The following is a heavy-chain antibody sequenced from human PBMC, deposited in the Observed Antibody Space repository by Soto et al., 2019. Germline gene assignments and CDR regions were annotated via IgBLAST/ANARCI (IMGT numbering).Heavy chain of an antibody. CDR3: ARRLGYCSSTSCRLDY. V-gene: IGHV4-34*01. CDR2: INHSGST. CDR1: GGSFSGYY. J-gene: IGHJ4*02. Sequence: SETLSLTCAVYGGSFSGYYWSWIRQPPGKGLEWIGEINHSGSTNYNPSLKSRVTISVDTSKNQFSLKLSSVTAADTAVYYCARRLGYCSSTSCRLDYWGQGTLVTVSS. D-gene: IGHD2-2*01.